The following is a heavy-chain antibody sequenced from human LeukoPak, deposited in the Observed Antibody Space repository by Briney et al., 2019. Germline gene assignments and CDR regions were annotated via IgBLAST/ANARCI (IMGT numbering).Heavy chain of an antibody. CDR3: ARDVKYRDDTYYDFWSGYLNWFDP. J-gene: IGHJ5*02. V-gene: IGHV1-2*02. Sequence: GASVKVSCKASGYTFSTSGISWVRQAPGQGLEWMGWINPNSGGTNYAQKFQGRVTMTRDTSISTAYMELSRLRSDDTAVYYCARDVKYRDDTYYDFWSGYLNWFDPWGQGTLVTVSS. CDR1: GYTFSTSG. D-gene: IGHD3-3*01. CDR2: INPNSGGT.